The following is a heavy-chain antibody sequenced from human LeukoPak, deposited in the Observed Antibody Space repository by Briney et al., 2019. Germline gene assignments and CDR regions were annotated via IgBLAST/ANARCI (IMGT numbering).Heavy chain of an antibody. D-gene: IGHD1-1*01. CDR1: GFTFSSYA. J-gene: IGHJ1*01. Sequence: PGGSLRLSCAASGFTFSSYAMSWVRQAPGKGLEWVSAISGSGGSTYYADSVKGRFTISRDNSKNTLYLQMNILRAEDTAVYYCAKDSNWKTTPLYFQHWGQGTLVTVSS. V-gene: IGHV3-23*01. CDR2: ISGSGGST. CDR3: AKDSNWKTTPLYFQH.